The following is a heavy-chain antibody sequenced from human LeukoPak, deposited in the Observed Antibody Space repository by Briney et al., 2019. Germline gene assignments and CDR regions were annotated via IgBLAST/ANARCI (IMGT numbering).Heavy chain of an antibody. D-gene: IGHD6-13*01. CDR3: ARLRIAAADTGWFDP. Sequence: SETLSLTCTVSGGSFSSSSYYWAWIRQPPGKGLEWIGSIYYSGSTYYNPSLKSRVTISVDTSKNQFSLKLSSVTAADTSVYYCARLRIAAADTGWFDPWGQGTLVTVSS. CDR1: GGSFSSSSYY. V-gene: IGHV4-39*01. CDR2: IYYSGST. J-gene: IGHJ5*02.